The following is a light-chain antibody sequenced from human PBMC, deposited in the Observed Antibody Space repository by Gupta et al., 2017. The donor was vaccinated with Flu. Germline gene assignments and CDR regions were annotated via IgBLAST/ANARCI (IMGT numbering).Light chain of an antibody. CDR1: SGTVSTDNH. CDR2: DKN. CDR3: EWEMNSGTSV. J-gene: IGLJ3*02. Sequence: QTVVPQEPSLSVSPGGTVTLTCGLSSGTVSTDNHPSWYQQTPAQAHRTLIYDKNMPWAGVPDRFSGSIRGNTAALTITGAQADEESYYYCEWEMNSGTSVFGGGTKLTVL. V-gene: IGLV8-61*01.